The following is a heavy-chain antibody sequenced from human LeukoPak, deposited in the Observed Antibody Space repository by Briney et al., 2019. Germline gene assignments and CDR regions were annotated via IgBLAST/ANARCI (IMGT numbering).Heavy chain of an antibody. J-gene: IGHJ3*02. V-gene: IGHV3-23*01. CDR1: GFTFSSYG. CDR2: ISGSGRNT. D-gene: IGHD1-26*01. Sequence: GGSLRLSCAASGFTFSSYGMRWVRQAPGKGLEWVSAISGSGRNTYYADSVKGRFTISRDNSKNTLYLQMNSLRAEDTAVYYCAKGQVGATEGDAFDIWGQGTMVTVSS. CDR3: AKGQVGATEGDAFDI.